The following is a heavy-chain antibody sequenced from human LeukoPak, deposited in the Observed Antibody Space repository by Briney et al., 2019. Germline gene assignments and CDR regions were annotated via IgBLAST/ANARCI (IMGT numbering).Heavy chain of an antibody. V-gene: IGHV3-21*01. J-gene: IGHJ1*01. CDR1: GFTFSSYS. Sequence: GGSLRLSCAASGFTFSSYSMNWVRQAPGKGLEWVSSISSSSSYIYYADSVKGRFTISRDNAKNSLYLQMNSLRAEDTAVYYCARDINSYDSSGYYYVAPEYFQHWGQGTLVTVSS. CDR3: ARDINSYDSSGYYYVAPEYFQH. D-gene: IGHD3-22*01. CDR2: ISSSSSYI.